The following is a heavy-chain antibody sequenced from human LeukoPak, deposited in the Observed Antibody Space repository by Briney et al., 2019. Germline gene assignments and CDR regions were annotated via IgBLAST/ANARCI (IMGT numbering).Heavy chain of an antibody. CDR1: GYPLSSGYY. D-gene: IGHD4-17*01. Sequence: SETLSLTCAVSGYPLSSGYYWGWIRPPPGKGLEWIGSIYHSGSTYYNPSLKSRVTISVDTSKTQFSLKLSSVTAADTAVYYCARVEDGDYVFDYWGQGTLVTVSS. CDR3: ARVEDGDYVFDY. CDR2: IYHSGST. V-gene: IGHV4-38-2*01. J-gene: IGHJ4*02.